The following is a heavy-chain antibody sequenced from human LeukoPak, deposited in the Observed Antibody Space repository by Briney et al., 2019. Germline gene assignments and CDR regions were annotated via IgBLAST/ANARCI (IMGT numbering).Heavy chain of an antibody. CDR2: IKQDGSEK. V-gene: IGHV3-7*01. J-gene: IGHJ3*02. CDR3: ARDEGQQPVRGGAFDI. CDR1: GFTFSSYW. Sequence: PGGSLRLSCAASGFTFSSYWMSWVRQAPGKGLEWVANIKQDGSEKYYVDSVKGRFTLSRDNAKNSLYLQMNSLRAEDTAVYYCARDEGQQPVRGGAFDIWGQGTMVTVSS. D-gene: IGHD6-13*01.